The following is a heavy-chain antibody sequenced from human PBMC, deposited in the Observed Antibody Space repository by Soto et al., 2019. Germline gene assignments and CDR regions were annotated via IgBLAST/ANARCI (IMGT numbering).Heavy chain of an antibody. CDR3: ARECPPNRAHNPPEYFQH. D-gene: IGHD3-16*02. CDR1: GDSISTRSNY. Sequence: SETLSLTCTVSGDSISTRSNYWAWIRQPPGKGLEWIGSIYYTGGTYYNPSLKSRVTLFLDTSKNQFSLNLNSVTAADTAVYYCARECPPNRAHNPPEYFQHWGQGTPVTVSP. CDR2: IYYTGGT. J-gene: IGHJ1*01. V-gene: IGHV4-39*02.